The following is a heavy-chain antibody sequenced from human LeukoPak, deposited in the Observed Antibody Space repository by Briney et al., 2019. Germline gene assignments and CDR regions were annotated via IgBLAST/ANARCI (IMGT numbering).Heavy chain of an antibody. V-gene: IGHV4-59*01. CDR2: IYYSGST. CDR3: ARLRSSNWFDP. J-gene: IGHJ5*02. D-gene: IGHD3-16*02. Sequence: SKTLSLTCTVSGGSISSYYWSWIRQPPGKGLEWIGYIYYSGSTNYNPSLKSRVTISVDTSKNQFSLKLSSVTAADTAVYYCARLRSSNWFDPWGQGTLVTVSS. CDR1: GGSISSYY.